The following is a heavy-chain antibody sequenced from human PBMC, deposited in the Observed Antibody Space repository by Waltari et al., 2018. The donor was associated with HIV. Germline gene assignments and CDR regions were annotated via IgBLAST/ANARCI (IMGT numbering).Heavy chain of an antibody. V-gene: IGHV1-2*02. J-gene: IGHJ4*02. CDR1: GYTFTGYY. Sequence: QVQLVQSGAEVKRPGASVKVSCKAAGYTFTGYYIHWVRQAPGQGLEWMGWIIPNSGGTNYAQKFQGRVTMTRDTSTSTAYMEVNRLRSDDTAVYYCARGIYDTSGFQGYFDYWGQGTLVTVSS. CDR2: IIPNSGGT. D-gene: IGHD3-22*01. CDR3: ARGIYDTSGFQGYFDY.